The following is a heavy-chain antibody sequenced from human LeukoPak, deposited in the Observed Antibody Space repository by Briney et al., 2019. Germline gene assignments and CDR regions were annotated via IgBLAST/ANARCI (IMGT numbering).Heavy chain of an antibody. CDR1: WYTFPRYY. CDR2: NNPNSGGT. D-gene: IGHD3-22*01. Sequence: ASMKVSCKASWYTFPRYYIHWVRQAPGQGLGWMGLNNPNSGGTNYAQKFQGRVTMTRDTSISTAYMELSRLRSDDTAAYYCARGTYYYDSSGGNWFDPWGQGTLVTVSS. CDR3: ARGTYYYDSSGGNWFDP. J-gene: IGHJ5*02. V-gene: IGHV1-2*02.